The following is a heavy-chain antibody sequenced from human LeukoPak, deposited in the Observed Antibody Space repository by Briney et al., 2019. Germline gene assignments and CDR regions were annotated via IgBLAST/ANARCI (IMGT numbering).Heavy chain of an antibody. CDR1: GGSISSYY. V-gene: IGHV4-59*08. Sequence: SETLSLTCTVSGGSISSYYWSWIRQPPGKGLEWIGYIYYSGSTNYNPSLKSRVTISVDTSKNQFSLKLSSVTAADTAVYYCARQSGWTHRYFDYWGQGTLVTVSS. CDR2: IYYSGST. CDR3: ARQSGWTHRYFDY. D-gene: IGHD6-19*01. J-gene: IGHJ4*02.